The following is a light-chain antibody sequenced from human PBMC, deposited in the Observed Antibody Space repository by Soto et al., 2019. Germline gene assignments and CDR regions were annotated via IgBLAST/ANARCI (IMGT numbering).Light chain of an antibody. V-gene: IGKV1-5*01. J-gene: IGKJ4*01. CDR1: QTISSW. CDR2: DAS. CDR3: LQHNSYPLT. Sequence: DIQMTQSPSTLPASVGDRVTITCRASQTISSWLAWYQQKPGKAPDLLIYDASRLAGGVPSRFSGSGSGTEFTLTISSLQPEDFATYYCLQHNSYPLTFGGGTKVDIK.